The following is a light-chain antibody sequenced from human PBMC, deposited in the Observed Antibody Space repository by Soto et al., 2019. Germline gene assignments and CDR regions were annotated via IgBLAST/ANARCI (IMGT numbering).Light chain of an antibody. CDR1: QSFSSY. V-gene: IGKV3-11*01. CDR3: QQRSNWPPVIS. CDR2: DAS. Sequence: PGERATLSCRASQSFSSYLAWYQQKPGQAPRLLIYDASKRATGIPARFSGRGSGTDVALTISSLEPEDFAVYYCQQRSNWPPVISFGQGARLEMK. J-gene: IGKJ5*01.